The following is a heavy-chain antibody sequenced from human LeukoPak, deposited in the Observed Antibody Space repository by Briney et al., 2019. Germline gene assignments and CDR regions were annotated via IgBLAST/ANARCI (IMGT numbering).Heavy chain of an antibody. CDR2: IQNDEIDK. V-gene: IGHV3-30*02. D-gene: IGHD3-10*01. J-gene: IGHJ3*02. CDR1: GFTFTTYG. Sequence: GGSLRLSCAASGFTFTTYGMHWVRQAQGKGLEWGAFIQNDEIDKFYADSVKGRFTISRDNSKNTLYLQMNSLRAEDTAVYYCANLEGGPLRYPVLLWFGDREDAFDIWGQGTMVTVSS. CDR3: ANLEGGPLRYPVLLWFGDREDAFDI.